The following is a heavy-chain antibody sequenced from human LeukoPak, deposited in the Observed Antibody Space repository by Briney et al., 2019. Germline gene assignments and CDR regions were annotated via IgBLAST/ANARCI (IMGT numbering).Heavy chain of an antibody. CDR3: AREHYYDSSGYYYVAAFDI. D-gene: IGHD3-22*01. CDR1: GYTFTSYG. V-gene: IGHV1-18*01. CDR2: ISAYNGNT. Sequence: ASVKVSCKASGYTFTSYGISWVRQAPGQGLEWMGWISAYNGNTNYAQKLQGRVTITADKSTSTAYMELSSLRPEDTAVYYCAREHYYDSSGYYYVAAFDIWGQGTMVTVSS. J-gene: IGHJ3*02.